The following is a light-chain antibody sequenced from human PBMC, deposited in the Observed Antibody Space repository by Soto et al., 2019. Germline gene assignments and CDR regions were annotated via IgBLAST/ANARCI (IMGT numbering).Light chain of an antibody. V-gene: IGKV3-11*01. CDR3: QQRSSWPRT. CDR2: GAS. Sequence: EIVLTQSRATLSLSPGERATLSCRASQSVTSYLAWYQQKPGQAPRLLIYGASSRATGIPDRFSGSGSGTDFTLTISSLEPEDFAVYYCQQRSSWPRTFGQGTKVDI. J-gene: IGKJ1*01. CDR1: QSVTSY.